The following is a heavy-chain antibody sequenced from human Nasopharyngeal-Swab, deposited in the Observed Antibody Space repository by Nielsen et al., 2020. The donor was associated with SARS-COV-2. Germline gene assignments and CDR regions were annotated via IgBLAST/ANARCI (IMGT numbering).Heavy chain of an antibody. CDR1: GGSISSSSYY. CDR2: IYYSGST. J-gene: IGHJ4*02. D-gene: IGHD6-19*01. CDR3: ARQAATVAGTLWYY. Sequence: SETLSLTCTVSGGSISSSSYYWGWIRQPPGKGLEWIGSIYYSGSTYYNPSLKSRVTISVDTSKNQFSLKLSSVTVADTAVYYCARQAATVAGTLWYYWGQGTLVTVSS. V-gene: IGHV4-39*01.